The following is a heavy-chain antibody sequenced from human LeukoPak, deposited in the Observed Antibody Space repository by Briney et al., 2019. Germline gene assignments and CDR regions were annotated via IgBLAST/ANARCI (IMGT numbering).Heavy chain of an antibody. V-gene: IGHV4-30-4*01. CDR3: ASEPADYYDSSGRNC. D-gene: IGHD3-22*01. CDR2: IYYSGST. Sequence: SQTLSLTCTVSGGSISSGDYYWSWIRQPPGKGLEWIRYIYYSGSTYYNPSLKSRVTISVDTSKNQFSLKLSSVTAADTAVYYCASEPADYYDSSGRNCWGQGTLVTVSS. CDR1: GGSISSGDYY. J-gene: IGHJ4*02.